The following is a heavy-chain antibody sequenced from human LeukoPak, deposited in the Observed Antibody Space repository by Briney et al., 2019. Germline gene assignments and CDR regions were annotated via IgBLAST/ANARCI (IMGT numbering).Heavy chain of an antibody. CDR1: GGSISSSNW. Sequence: SETLSLTCAVSGGSISSSNWWSWVRQPPGKWLEWIGEIYHSGSTNYNPSLKSRVTISVDKSKNQFSLKLSSVTAADTAVYYCARDGFGYYGSGSYGNWFDPWGQGTLVTVSS. V-gene: IGHV4-4*02. CDR3: ARDGFGYYGSGSYGNWFDP. D-gene: IGHD3-10*01. CDR2: IYHSGST. J-gene: IGHJ5*02.